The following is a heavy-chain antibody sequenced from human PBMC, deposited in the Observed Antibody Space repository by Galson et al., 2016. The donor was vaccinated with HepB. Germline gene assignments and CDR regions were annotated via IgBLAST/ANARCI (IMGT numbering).Heavy chain of an antibody. D-gene: IGHD3-3*01. CDR1: GYSFTSYW. CDR2: IYPGDSDT. Sequence: QSGAEVKKPGESLKISCKGSGYSFTSYWIGWVRQMPGKGLEWMGIIYPGDSDTTYSTSFQGQVTISADKSISTAYLQWSSLQASDTAMYYCARAYFDFLLGRTHQDCFDYWGQGTLVTVSS. J-gene: IGHJ4*02. V-gene: IGHV5-51*01. CDR3: ARAYFDFLLGRTHQDCFDY.